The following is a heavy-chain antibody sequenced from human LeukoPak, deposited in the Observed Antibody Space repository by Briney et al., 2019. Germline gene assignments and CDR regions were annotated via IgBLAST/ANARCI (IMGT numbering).Heavy chain of an antibody. V-gene: IGHV1-18*04. CDR1: GYTFTSYY. CDR3: ARAKSRDGYNFDY. Sequence: ASVKASCKASGYTFTSYYMHWVRQAPGQGLEWMGWISAYNGNTNYAQKLQGRVTMTTDTSTSTAYMELRSLRSDDTAVYYCARAKSRDGYNFDYWGQGTLVTVSS. J-gene: IGHJ4*02. CDR2: ISAYNGNT. D-gene: IGHD5-24*01.